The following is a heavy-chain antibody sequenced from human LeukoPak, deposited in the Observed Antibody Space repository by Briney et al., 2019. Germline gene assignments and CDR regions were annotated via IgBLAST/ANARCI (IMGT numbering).Heavy chain of an antibody. V-gene: IGHV3-30*04. J-gene: IGHJ4*02. CDR2: ISYDGSNK. D-gene: IGHD2-21*02. CDR1: GFTFSSYA. CDR3: ARAYCGGDCYPPILDY. Sequence: GSLILSCAASGFTFSSYAMHWVRQAPSKGLEWVAVISYDGSNKYYADSVKGRFTISRDNSKNTLYLQMNSLRAEDTAVYYCARAYCGGDCYPPILDYWGQGTLVTVSS.